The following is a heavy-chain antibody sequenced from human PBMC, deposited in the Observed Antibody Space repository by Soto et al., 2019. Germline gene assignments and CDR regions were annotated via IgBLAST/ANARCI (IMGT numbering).Heavy chain of an antibody. CDR1: GTSAGPGRYP. CDR2: IYYSGST. V-gene: IGHV4-30-4*07. D-gene: IGHD1-20*01. CDR3: ARDGYNWAYTAHGDNYYYHGMYG. J-gene: IGHJ6*02. Sequence: SHAPLVTSTVSGTSAGPGRYPWRWIGQPAGQGLEWIGYIYYSGSTYHNPSLKSRVTISIDTSKHQFSLNLSSVTDAQMALYHCARDGYNWAYTAHGDNYYYHGMYGWGHGTNVT.